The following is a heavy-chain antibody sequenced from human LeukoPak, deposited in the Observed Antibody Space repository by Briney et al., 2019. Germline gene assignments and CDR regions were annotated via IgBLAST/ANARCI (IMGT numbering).Heavy chain of an antibody. CDR2: ISAYNGNT. J-gene: IGHJ4*02. V-gene: IGHV1-18*01. CDR1: GYTFTTYG. CDR3: ARARDAYCGGDCYPYYFDY. Sequence: ASVKVSCKASGYTFTTYGISWVRQAPGQGLEWMGWISAYNGNTNYAQKLQGRVTMTTDTSTSTAYMELRSLRSDDTAVYYCARARDAYCGGDCYPYYFDYWGQGTLVTVSS. D-gene: IGHD2-21*02.